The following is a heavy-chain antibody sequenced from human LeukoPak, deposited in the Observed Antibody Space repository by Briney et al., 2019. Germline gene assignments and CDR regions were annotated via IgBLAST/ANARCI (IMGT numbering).Heavy chain of an antibody. CDR2: VYDSGAT. CDR1: GGSISTYY. D-gene: IGHD5-18*01. CDR3: ARGYTAMSRNYYYGMDV. Sequence: SETLSLTCSVSGGSISTYYWSWVRQPPGKGLEWIGYVYDSGATNYNPSLKSRLTISVDTSKNQFSLKLRSMTAADTAVYYRARGYTAMSRNYYYGMDVWGQGTTVTVSS. V-gene: IGHV4-59*01. J-gene: IGHJ6*02.